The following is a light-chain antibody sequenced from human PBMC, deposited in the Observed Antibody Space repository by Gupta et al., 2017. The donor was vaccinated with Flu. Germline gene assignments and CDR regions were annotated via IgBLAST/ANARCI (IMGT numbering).Light chain of an antibody. CDR1: QSLLHSNGYNY. CDR2: LGS. CDR3: MQALRQIT. Sequence: DIVMTQSPLSLPVTPGEPASISCRSSQSLLHSNGYNYLDWYLQKPGQSPQLLIYLGSTRASGVPDRFSGSGSGTDFTLKISRVEAEDVGIYYCMQALRQITFGQGTRLEIK. V-gene: IGKV2-28*01. J-gene: IGKJ5*01.